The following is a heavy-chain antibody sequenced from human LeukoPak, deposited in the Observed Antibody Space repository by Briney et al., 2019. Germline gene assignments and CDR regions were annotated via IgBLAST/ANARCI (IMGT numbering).Heavy chain of an antibody. V-gene: IGHV4-39*01. CDR1: GGSISSSSYY. J-gene: IGHJ4*02. CDR2: IYYSGST. CDR3: ARGRMIDY. D-gene: IGHD2-8*01. Sequence: PSETLSLTCTVSGGSISSSSYYWGWIRQPPGKGLEWIGSIYYSGSTYYNPSLKSRVTISVDTSKNQFSLKLSSVTAADTAVYYCARGRMIDYWGQGTLVTVSS.